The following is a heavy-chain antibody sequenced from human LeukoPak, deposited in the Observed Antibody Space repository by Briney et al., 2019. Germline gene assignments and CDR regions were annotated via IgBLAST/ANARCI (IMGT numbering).Heavy chain of an antibody. CDR3: ARDLGYSGYDFLFDY. CDR2: IIPILGIA. D-gene: IGHD5-12*01. V-gene: IGHV1-69*04. CDR1: GGTFSSYA. Sequence: SVKVSCKASGGTFSSYAISWVRQAPGQGLEWMGRIIPILGIANYAQKFQGRVTITADKSTSTAYMELSSLRSEDTAVYYCARDLGYSGYDFLFDYWGQGTLVTVSS. J-gene: IGHJ4*02.